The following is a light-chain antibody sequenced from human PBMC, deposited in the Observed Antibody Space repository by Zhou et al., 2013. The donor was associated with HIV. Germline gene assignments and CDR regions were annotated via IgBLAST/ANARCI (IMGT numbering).Light chain of an antibody. CDR3: QQYGNSPNT. CDR2: GAS. J-gene: IGKJ5*01. Sequence: EIVLTQSPGTLSLSQGERATLSCRASQSVSSTYLAWYQQKPGQAPRLLIYGASSRATGIPDRFSGSGSGTDFTLTISRLEPEDFAVYYCQQYGNSPNTFGQGTRTGD. CDR1: QSVSSTY. V-gene: IGKV3-20*01.